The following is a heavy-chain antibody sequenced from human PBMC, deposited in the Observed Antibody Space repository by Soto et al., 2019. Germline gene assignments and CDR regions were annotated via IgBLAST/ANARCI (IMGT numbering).Heavy chain of an antibody. CDR2: IIPLFGTT. Sequence: QVQLVQSGAEVKKPGSSVKVSCRASGGTFSKFVVSWVRQAPGQGLEWMGGIIPLFGTTNYAQKFQGRVTITADKSTTPAYMEMSSRRSDDTAAYYCASREGVAGPATYISPGYYFACWGQGTLVTVSS. J-gene: IGHJ4*02. V-gene: IGHV1-69*06. CDR1: GGTFSKFV. CDR3: ASREGVAGPATYISPGYYFAC. D-gene: IGHD2-15*01.